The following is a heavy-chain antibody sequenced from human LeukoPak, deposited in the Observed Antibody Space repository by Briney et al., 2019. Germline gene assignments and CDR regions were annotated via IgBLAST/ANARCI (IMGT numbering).Heavy chain of an antibody. J-gene: IGHJ4*02. CDR1: GGSISSGGYY. D-gene: IGHD6-19*01. CDR3: ARVEYSSGWYGVDY. CDR2: IYYSGST. Sequence: SETLSLTCTVSGGSISSGGYYWRWIRQHPGKGLEWIGYIYYSGSTYYNPSLKSRVTISVDTSKNQFSLKLSSVTAADTAVYYCARVEYSSGWYGVDYWGQGTLVTVSS. V-gene: IGHV4-31*03.